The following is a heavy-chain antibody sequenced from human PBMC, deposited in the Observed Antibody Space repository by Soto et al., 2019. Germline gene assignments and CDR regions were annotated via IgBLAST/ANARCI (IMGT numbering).Heavy chain of an antibody. CDR3: GRPGRETSSRYACEY. CDR1: GDTFGRYG. J-gene: IGHJ4*02. Sequence: QVQLVQSGAEVKKPGSSVRVSCKVSGDTFGRYGISWVRQAPGQGLEWMGGIIPTTGKAKYAQRFQGRVTIXXDXSXXTAYMDRSGLRSEDMALYYGGRPGRETSSRYACEYWGQGTRVTVS. D-gene: IGHD3-22*01. CDR2: IIPTTGKA. V-gene: IGHV1-69*12.